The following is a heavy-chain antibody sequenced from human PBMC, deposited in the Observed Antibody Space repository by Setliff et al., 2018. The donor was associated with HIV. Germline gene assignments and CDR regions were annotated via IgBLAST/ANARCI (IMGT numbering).Heavy chain of an antibody. CDR3: ARSFTYNFWSGLAGDAFDI. Sequence: SETLSLTCTVSGDSISSYYWSWIRQPAGKGLEWIGRIYTSGSTNYNPSLKSRVTMSVDTSKNQFSLKLSSVTAADTAVYYCARSFTYNFWSGLAGDAFDIWGQGTMVTVSS. J-gene: IGHJ3*02. CDR1: GDSISSYY. V-gene: IGHV4-4*07. CDR2: IYTSGST. D-gene: IGHD3-3*01.